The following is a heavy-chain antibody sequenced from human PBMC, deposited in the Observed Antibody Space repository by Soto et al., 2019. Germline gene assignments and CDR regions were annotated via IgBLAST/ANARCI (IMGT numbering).Heavy chain of an antibody. J-gene: IGHJ4*02. CDR1: GGSISSGGYY. CDR2: IYYSGST. D-gene: IGHD3-10*01. CDR3: AGSRLYGSGIQNEFDY. Sequence: PSETLSLTCTVSGGSISSGGYYWSWIRQHPGKGLEWIGYIYYSGSTYYNPSLKSRVTISVDTSKNQFSLKLSSVTAADTAVYYCAGSRLYGSGIQNEFDYWGQGTLVPVSS. V-gene: IGHV4-31*03.